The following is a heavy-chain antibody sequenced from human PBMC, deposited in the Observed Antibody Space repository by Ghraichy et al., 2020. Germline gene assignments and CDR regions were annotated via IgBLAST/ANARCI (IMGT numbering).Heavy chain of an antibody. V-gene: IGHV1-69*06. CDR2: IIPIFGTA. D-gene: IGHD3-3*01. Sequence: SVKVSCKASGGTFSSYAISWVRQAPGQGLEWMGGIIPIFGTANYAQKFQGRVTITADKSTSTAYMELSSLRSEDTAVYYCASLAFPRLTKGVYFDYWGQGTLVTVSS. J-gene: IGHJ4*02. CDR3: ASLAFPRLTKGVYFDY. CDR1: GGTFSSYA.